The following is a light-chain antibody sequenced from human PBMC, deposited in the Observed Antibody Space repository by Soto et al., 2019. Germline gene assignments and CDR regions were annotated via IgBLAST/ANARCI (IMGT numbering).Light chain of an antibody. CDR1: SSDVGFYNY. CDR2: EVS. J-gene: IGLJ1*01. V-gene: IGLV2-14*01. CDR3: SSYTTSSTRV. Sequence: QSALTQPASVSGSPGQSIAISCTGSSSDVGFYNYVSWYQQHPGEVPKLIIFEVSNRPSGVSNRFSGSKSGNTASLTISGLQAGDEAAYYCSSYTTSSTRVFGTGTKLTVL.